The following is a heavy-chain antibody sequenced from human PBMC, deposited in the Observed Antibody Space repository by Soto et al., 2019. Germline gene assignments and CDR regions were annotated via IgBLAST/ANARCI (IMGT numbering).Heavy chain of an antibody. D-gene: IGHD2-2*01. CDR3: ARVLDCSSTSCYGFVLYYYYMDV. V-gene: IGHV1-3*01. Sequence: VASVKVSCKASGYTFTSYAMHWVRQAPGQRLEWMGWINAGNGNTKYSQKLQGRVTITRNTSASTAYMELSSLRSEDTAVYYCARVLDCSSTSCYGFVLYYYYMDVWGKGTTVTSP. CDR2: INAGNGNT. CDR1: GYTFTSYA. J-gene: IGHJ6*03.